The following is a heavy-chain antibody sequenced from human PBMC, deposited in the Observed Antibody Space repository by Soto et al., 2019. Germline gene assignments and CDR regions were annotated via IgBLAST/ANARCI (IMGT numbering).Heavy chain of an antibody. V-gene: IGHV3-23*01. D-gene: IGHD1-26*01. CDR2: ISGSGGST. CDR3: ARRASR. J-gene: IGHJ3*01. Sequence: GGSLRLSCAASGFTFSSYAMSWVRQAPGKGLEWVSAISGSGGSTYYADSVKGRFTISRDDANNSVFLQMNSLRAEDTAVYYCARRASRWGQGTMVTVSS. CDR1: GFTFSSYA.